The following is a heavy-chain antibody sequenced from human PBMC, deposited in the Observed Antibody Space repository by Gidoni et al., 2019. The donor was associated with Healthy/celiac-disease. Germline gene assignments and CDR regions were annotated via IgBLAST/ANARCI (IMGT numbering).Heavy chain of an antibody. Sequence: QLQLQESGPGLVKTSENLSLPRTVSGCSLSSSSYYWGCNRQPPGKGLGWIGGIYYSGSTYYNPSLKSRLTISVDMSKTQFFLKLSSVTAADTAVYYCASLLMTPLAYYYMDVWGKGTTVTVSS. CDR1: GCSLSSSSYY. CDR2: IYYSGST. D-gene: IGHD3-16*01. V-gene: IGHV4-39*01. J-gene: IGHJ6*03. CDR3: ASLLMTPLAYYYMDV.